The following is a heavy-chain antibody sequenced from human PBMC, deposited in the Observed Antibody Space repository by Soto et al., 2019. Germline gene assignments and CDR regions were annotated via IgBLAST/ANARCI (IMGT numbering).Heavy chain of an antibody. D-gene: IGHD6-13*01. CDR1: GYTFTSYY. CDR3: ARDLSAAGLGNWFDP. V-gene: IGHV1-46*01. CDR2: INPSGGST. J-gene: IGHJ5*02. Sequence: ASVKVSCKASGYTFTSYYMHWLRQAPGQGLEWMGIINPSGGSTSYAQKFQGRVTMTRDTSTSTVYMELSSLRSEDTAVYYCARDLSAAGLGNWFDPWGQGTLVTVSS.